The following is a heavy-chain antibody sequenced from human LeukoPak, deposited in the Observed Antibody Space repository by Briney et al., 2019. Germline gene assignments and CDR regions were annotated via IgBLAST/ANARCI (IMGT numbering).Heavy chain of an antibody. J-gene: IGHJ4*02. CDR1: GYTLTELS. Sequence: GASVKVSCKVSGYTLTELSMHWVRQAPGKGLEWMGGFDPEDGETIYAQKFQGRVTMTEDTSTDTAYMELSSLRSEDTAVYYCATGDYDSSGSVYWGQGTLVTVSS. D-gene: IGHD3-22*01. V-gene: IGHV1-24*01. CDR3: ATGDYDSSGSVY. CDR2: FDPEDGET.